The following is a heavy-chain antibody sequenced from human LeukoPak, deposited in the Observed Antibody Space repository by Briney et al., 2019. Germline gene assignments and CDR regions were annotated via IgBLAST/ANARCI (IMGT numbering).Heavy chain of an antibody. CDR3: ARGVHNYGNFDI. V-gene: IGHV1-46*01. D-gene: IGHD5-18*01. CDR2: INPSGGST. CDR1: GYTFTSYY. Sequence: ASVKVSCKASGYTFTSYYMHWVRQAPGKGLEWMGVINPSGGSTNYAQKFQGRVTMTRDTSTSTVYMELRSLRSEDTAVYSCARGVHNYGNFDISGQGTLVTVSS. J-gene: IGHJ4*02.